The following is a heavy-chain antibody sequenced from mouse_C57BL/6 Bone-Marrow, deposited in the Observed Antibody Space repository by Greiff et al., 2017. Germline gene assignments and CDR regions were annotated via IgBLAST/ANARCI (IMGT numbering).Heavy chain of an antibody. J-gene: IGHJ2*01. D-gene: IGHD1-1*01. Sequence: QVQLQQPGAELVMPGASVKLSCKASGYTFTSYWMHWVKQRPGQGLEWIGEIDPSDSYTNYNQKFKGKSTLTVDKSSSTAYMQLSSLTSEDSAVYYCALDYYGSSRYYFDYWGQGTTLTVSA. CDR2: IDPSDSYT. V-gene: IGHV1-69*01. CDR3: ALDYYGSSRYYFDY. CDR1: GYTFTSYW.